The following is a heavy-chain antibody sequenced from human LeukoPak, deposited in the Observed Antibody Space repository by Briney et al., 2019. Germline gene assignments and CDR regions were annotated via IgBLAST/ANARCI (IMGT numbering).Heavy chain of an antibody. CDR3: ARESGGYSGYDYYYGMDV. J-gene: IGHJ6*02. CDR2: IYYSGST. CDR1: GGSISSYY. Sequence: SETLSLTCTVSGGSISSYYWSWIRQPPGKGLEWIGYIYYSGSTNYNPSLKSRVTISVDTSKNQFSLKLSSVTAADTAVYYCARESGGYSGYDYYYGMDVWGQGTTVTVSS. V-gene: IGHV4-59*01. D-gene: IGHD5-12*01.